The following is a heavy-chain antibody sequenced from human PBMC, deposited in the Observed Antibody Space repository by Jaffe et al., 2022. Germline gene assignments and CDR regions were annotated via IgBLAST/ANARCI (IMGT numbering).Heavy chain of an antibody. CDR1: GFSLSTSGMC. V-gene: IGHV2-70*01. Sequence: QVTLRESGPALVKPTQTLTLTCTFSGFSLSTSGMCVSWIRQPPGKALEWLALIDWDDDKYYSTSLKTRLTISKDTSKNQVVLTMTNMDPVDTATYYCARYSSSAGRYYMDVWGKGTTVTVSS. J-gene: IGHJ6*03. D-gene: IGHD6-6*01. CDR2: IDWDDDK. CDR3: ARYSSSAGRYYMDV.